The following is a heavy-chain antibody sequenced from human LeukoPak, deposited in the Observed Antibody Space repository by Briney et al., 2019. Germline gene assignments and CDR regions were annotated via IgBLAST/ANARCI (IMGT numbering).Heavy chain of an antibody. Sequence: GGSLRLSCVASGFTFNIYGMSWVRHAPGKGLEWVSSVGGGDDIHYADSVKGRFTGSRDNAKNTVYLQMNSLRVDDTAIYFCAQDATPGNSVWDHFKSWGQGTLVTVSS. CDR2: VGGGDDI. CDR1: GFTFNIYG. J-gene: IGHJ4*02. V-gene: IGHV3-23*01. D-gene: IGHD1-7*01. CDR3: AQDATPGNSVWDHFKS.